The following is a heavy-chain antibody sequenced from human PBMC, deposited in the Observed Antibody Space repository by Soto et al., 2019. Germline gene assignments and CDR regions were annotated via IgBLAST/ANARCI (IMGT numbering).Heavy chain of an antibody. CDR2: INAGNGNT. D-gene: IGHD1-26*01. V-gene: IGHV1-3*01. Sequence: GASVKVSCKASGYTFTSYAMHWVRQAPGQRLEWMGWINAGNGNTKYSQKFQGRVTITRDTSASTAYMELSSLRSEDTAVYYCARAYDWLLNFDYWGQGTLVIVSS. CDR3: ARAYDWLLNFDY. CDR1: GYTFTSYA. J-gene: IGHJ4*02.